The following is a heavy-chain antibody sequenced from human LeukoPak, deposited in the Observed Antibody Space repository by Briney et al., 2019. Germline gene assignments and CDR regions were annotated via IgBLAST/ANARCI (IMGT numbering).Heavy chain of an antibody. CDR3: ARDRPGLCRFDN. D-gene: IGHD6-6*01. Sequence: GGSLRLSCVVSGFSLNIYAMSWVRPAPGKGMEWVSVIRDSGSIHYADSVTGRFTISRDNTRNTLYLQMNSLRAEDTAIYYCARDRPGLCRFDNWGQGTLVTVSS. J-gene: IGHJ4*02. CDR2: IRDSGSI. V-gene: IGHV3-23*01. CDR1: GFSLNIYA.